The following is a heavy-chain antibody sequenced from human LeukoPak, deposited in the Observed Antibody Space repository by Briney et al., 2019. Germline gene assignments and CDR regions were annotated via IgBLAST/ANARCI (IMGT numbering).Heavy chain of an antibody. V-gene: IGHV4-38-2*02. CDR2: IYHSGST. Sequence: SETLSLTCTISGASISSFYWSWIWQPPGKGLEWIGSIYHSGSTYYNPSLKSRVTISVDTSKNQFSLKLSSVTAADTAVYYCARPIAARPHWFDPWGQGTLVTVSS. CDR3: ARPIAARPHWFDP. J-gene: IGHJ5*02. CDR1: GASISSFY. D-gene: IGHD6-6*01.